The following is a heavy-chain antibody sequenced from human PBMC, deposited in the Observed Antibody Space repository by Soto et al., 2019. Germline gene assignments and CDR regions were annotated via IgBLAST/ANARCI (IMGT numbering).Heavy chain of an antibody. CDR3: ARSASFYASGRNVFRHPFDF. D-gene: IGHD3-10*01. CDR2: LVPLFGKG. J-gene: IGHJ5*01. CDR1: GGTFNNFA. Sequence: QVQLVQSGAEVKKPGSSVKVSCKASGGTFNNFAISWVRQAPGQGLEWMGGLVPLFGKGNYAQKFQGRVTITADDSTTTAYLELSRLRSEDTAVYYCARSASFYASGRNVFRHPFDFWGQGTLVTVSS. V-gene: IGHV1-69*01.